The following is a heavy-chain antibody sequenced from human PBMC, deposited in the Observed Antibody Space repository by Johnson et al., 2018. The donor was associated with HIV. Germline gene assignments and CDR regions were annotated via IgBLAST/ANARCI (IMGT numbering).Heavy chain of an antibody. CDR2: IRDEGNNK. J-gene: IGHJ3*02. V-gene: IGHV3-30*02. CDR3: AKDVGNYWPDAFDI. D-gene: IGHD3-22*01. Sequence: QEQLVESGGGVVQPGGSLGLSCAASGSTLSSYGMHWVPQAPGKGLEWVTFIRDEGNNKYYEDSLGGQLTISRDNSKNTVYLQMNSLRTEDTAVYYCAKDVGNYWPDAFDIWGQGTLVTVSS. CDR1: GSTLSSYG.